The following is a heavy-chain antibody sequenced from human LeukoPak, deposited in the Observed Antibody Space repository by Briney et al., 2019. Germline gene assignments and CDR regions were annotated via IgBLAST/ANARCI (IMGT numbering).Heavy chain of an antibody. Sequence: ASVKVSCKASGYTFTSYDISWVRQAPGQGLEWMGWISAYNGNTNYAQKLQGRVTMTTDTSTSTAYMELRSLRSDDTAVYYCARSGTYSGYDSYYYYYMDVWGKGTTVTVSS. V-gene: IGHV1-18*01. CDR1: GYTFTSYD. CDR2: ISAYNGNT. D-gene: IGHD5-12*01. J-gene: IGHJ6*03. CDR3: ARSGTYSGYDSYYYYYMDV.